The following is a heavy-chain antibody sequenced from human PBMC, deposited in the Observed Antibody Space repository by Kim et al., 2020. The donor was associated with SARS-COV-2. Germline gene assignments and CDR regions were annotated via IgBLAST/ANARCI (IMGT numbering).Heavy chain of an antibody. CDR2: INHSGST. D-gene: IGHD3-9*01. V-gene: IGHV4-34*01. Sequence: SETLSLTCAVYGGSFSGYYWSWIRQPPGKGLEWIGEINHSGSTNYNPSLKSRVTISVDTSKNQFSLKLSSVTAADTAVYYCARGRFGLYDILTGFGHAPAYYYGMDVWGQGTTVTVSS. J-gene: IGHJ6*02. CDR1: GGSFSGYY. CDR3: ARGRFGLYDILTGFGHAPAYYYGMDV.